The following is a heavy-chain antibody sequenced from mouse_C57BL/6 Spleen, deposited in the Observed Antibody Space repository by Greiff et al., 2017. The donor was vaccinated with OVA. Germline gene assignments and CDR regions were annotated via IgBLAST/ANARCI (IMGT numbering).Heavy chain of an antibody. J-gene: IGHJ2*01. Sequence: EVKVEESGGGLVKPGGSLKLSCAASGFTFSSYAMSWVRQTPEKRLEWVATISDGGSYTYYPDNVKGRFTISRDNAKNNLYLQMSHLKSEDTAMYYCARDGSNYDYFDYWGQGTTLTVSS. CDR1: GFTFSSYA. V-gene: IGHV5-4*01. CDR3: ARDGSNYDYFDY. D-gene: IGHD2-5*01. CDR2: ISDGGSYT.